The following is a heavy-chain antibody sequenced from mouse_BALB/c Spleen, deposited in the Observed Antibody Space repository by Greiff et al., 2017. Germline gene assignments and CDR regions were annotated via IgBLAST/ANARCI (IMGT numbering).Heavy chain of an antibody. Sequence: EVQLQESGGGLVKPGGSPKLSCAASGFAFSSYDMSWVRQTPEKRLEWVAYISSGGGSTYYPDTVKGRFTISRDNAKNTLYLQMSSLKSEDTAMYYCARLGITFAYWGQGTLVTVSA. J-gene: IGHJ3*01. CDR2: ISSGGGST. CDR1: GFAFSSYD. CDR3: ARLGITFAY. D-gene: IGHD2-4*01. V-gene: IGHV5-12-1*01.